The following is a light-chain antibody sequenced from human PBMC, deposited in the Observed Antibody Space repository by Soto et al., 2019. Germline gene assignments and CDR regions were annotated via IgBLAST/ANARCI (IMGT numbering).Light chain of an antibody. V-gene: IGKV1-12*01. CDR1: QGIGSW. J-gene: IGKJ4*01. CDR3: QQANSFPHS. CDR2: DAS. Sequence: DIQMTQSPSSVSASVGDRVTITCRATQGIGSWLAWYQQKPGKAPNLLIYDASRLNSGVPSRFSGSGSGTDFSLTISSLQPEDFATYYCQQANSFPHSFGGGTKVEI.